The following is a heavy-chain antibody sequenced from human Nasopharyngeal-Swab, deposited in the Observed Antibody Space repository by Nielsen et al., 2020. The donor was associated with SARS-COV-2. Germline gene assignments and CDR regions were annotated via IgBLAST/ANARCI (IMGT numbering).Heavy chain of an antibody. J-gene: IGHJ6*02. D-gene: IGHD2-15*01. Sequence: ASVKVSCKASGYTFTSYYMHWVRQAPGQGLEWMGIINPSGGSTGYAQKFQGRVTMTRDTSTSTVYMELSSLRSEDTAVYYCARSLNIVVVVAAKDYYYYGMDVWGQGTTVTVSS. CDR2: INPSGGST. CDR1: GYTFTSYY. CDR3: ARSLNIVVVVAAKDYYYYGMDV. V-gene: IGHV1-46*01.